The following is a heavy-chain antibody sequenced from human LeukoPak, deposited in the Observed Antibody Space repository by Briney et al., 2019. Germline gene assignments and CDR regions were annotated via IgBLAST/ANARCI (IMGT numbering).Heavy chain of an antibody. CDR1: GFTFSGSG. CDR3: AKGGCRGTCNPLAY. Sequence: QPGGSLRLSCAASGFTFSGSGMSRVRQAPGKGLEWISSSGDSDGSTYYADSLKGRFTISRDNSKNTLYLQMNNLRAEDTAVYYCAKGGCRGTCNPLAYWGQGALVTVSP. CDR2: SGDSDGST. D-gene: IGHD2-15*01. J-gene: IGHJ4*02. V-gene: IGHV3-23*01.